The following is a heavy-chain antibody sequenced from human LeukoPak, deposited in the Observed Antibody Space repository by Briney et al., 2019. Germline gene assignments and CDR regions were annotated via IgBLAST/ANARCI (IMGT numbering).Heavy chain of an antibody. D-gene: IGHD5-12*01. CDR2: ISGSGDTT. Sequence: GGSLRLSCAASGFTFSDYSMNWVRQAPGKGLEFVSYISGSGDTTYYADSFLGRFTISRDNAKNSVYLQMNSLRAEDTAVYYCAKDRTKGSTVAKGGFDYWGQGTLVTVSS. CDR3: AKDRTKGSTVAKGGFDY. CDR1: GFTFSDYS. V-gene: IGHV3-48*04. J-gene: IGHJ4*02.